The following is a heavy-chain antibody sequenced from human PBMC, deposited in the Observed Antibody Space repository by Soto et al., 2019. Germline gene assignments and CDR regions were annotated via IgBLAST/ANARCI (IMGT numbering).Heavy chain of an antibody. Sequence: QVQLVQSGAEVKKPGSSVKVSCKASGGTFSSYAISWVRQAPGQGLEWMGGLIPIFGTANYAQKFQGRVTITADESTSTAYMELSSLRAEDTAVYYCARDQNSGSYGTIDAFDIWGQGTMVTVSS. CDR3: ARDQNSGSYGTIDAFDI. D-gene: IGHD1-26*01. CDR2: LIPIFGTA. V-gene: IGHV1-69*01. J-gene: IGHJ3*02. CDR1: GGTFSSYA.